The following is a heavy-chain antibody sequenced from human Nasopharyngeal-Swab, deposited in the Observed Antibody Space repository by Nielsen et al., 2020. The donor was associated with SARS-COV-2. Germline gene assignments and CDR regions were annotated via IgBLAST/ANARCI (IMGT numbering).Heavy chain of an antibody. CDR2: INPNSGGT. D-gene: IGHD3-22*01. V-gene: IGHV1-2*06. J-gene: IGHJ4*02. CDR1: GYTFTGYY. Sequence: ASVKVSCKASGYTFTGYYMHWVRQAPGQGLEWMGRINPNSGGTNYAQKFQGRVTMARDTSISTAYMELSRLGSDDTAVYYCARGPLYYYDSENHFDYWGQGTLVTVSS. CDR3: ARGPLYYYDSENHFDY.